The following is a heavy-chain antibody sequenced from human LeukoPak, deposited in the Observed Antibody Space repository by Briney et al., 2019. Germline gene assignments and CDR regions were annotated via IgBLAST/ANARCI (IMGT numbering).Heavy chain of an antibody. V-gene: IGHV3-7*01. D-gene: IGHD6-6*01. CDR2: IKQDGSEK. Sequence: GGSLRLSCAASGFTFGNYWMSWVRQAPGTGLEWVANIKQDGSEKYYLDSVTGRFTISRDNAKNSLYLQMNSLRAEDTALYYCARWATSFDLWGQGTLVTVSS. CDR1: GFTFGNYW. J-gene: IGHJ4*02. CDR3: ARWATSFDL.